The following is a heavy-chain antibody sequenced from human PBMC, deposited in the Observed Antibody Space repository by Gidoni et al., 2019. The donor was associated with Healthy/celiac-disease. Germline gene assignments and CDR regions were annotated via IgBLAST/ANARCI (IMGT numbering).Heavy chain of an antibody. Sequence: EVHLVESGGGLVKPGGPLSRSCPASRFPSSSYSMNWVRQAPGKGLEWVSSISSSSSYIYYAESVKGRFTISRDNAKNSLYLQMNSRRAEDTAVYYCARGGVAVAPLFDYWGQGTLVTVSA. CDR3: ARGGVAVAPLFDY. CDR2: ISSSSSYI. D-gene: IGHD6-19*01. CDR1: RFPSSSYS. V-gene: IGHV3-21*01. J-gene: IGHJ4*02.